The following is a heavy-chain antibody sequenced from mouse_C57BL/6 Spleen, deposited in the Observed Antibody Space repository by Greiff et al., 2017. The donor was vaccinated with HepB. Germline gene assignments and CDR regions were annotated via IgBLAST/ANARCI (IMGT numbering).Heavy chain of an antibody. V-gene: IGHV5-9-1*02. D-gene: IGHD1-1*01. Sequence: EVKLMESGEGLVKPGGSLKLSCAASGFTFSSYAMSWVRQTPEKRLEWVAYISSGGDYIYYADTVKGRFTISRDNARNTLYLQMSSLKSEDTAMYYCTKYYGSSPYYAMDYWGQGTSVTVSS. CDR2: ISSGGDYI. J-gene: IGHJ4*01. CDR1: GFTFSSYA. CDR3: TKYYGSSPYYAMDY.